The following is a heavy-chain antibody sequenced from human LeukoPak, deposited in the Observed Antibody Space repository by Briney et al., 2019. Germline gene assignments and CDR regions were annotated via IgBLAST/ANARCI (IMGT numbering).Heavy chain of an antibody. CDR1: GFPFSSYA. CDR2: ISCSAVST. Sequence: GGSLRLSCVPSGFPFSSYAMRWVRQAPGKGLEWVSDISCSAVSTYYADSVKGRFTISRDNSKNTLYLQMNSLRVEDTAVYYCAKDRLLWGAYGMDVWGQGTTVTVSS. V-gene: IGHV3-23*01. J-gene: IGHJ6*02. CDR3: AKDRLLWGAYGMDV. D-gene: IGHD3-10*01.